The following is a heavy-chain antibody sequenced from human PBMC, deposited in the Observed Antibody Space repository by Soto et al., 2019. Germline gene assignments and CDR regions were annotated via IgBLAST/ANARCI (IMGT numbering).Heavy chain of an antibody. J-gene: IGHJ4*02. CDR2: MNANIGNT. CDR3: ARGITILGVVPG. V-gene: IGHV1-8*01. Sequence: QVQLVQSGAEVKKPGASVKVSCKASGYTFTSYDIHWVRQATGQGLEWMGWMNANIGNTSYAQKFQGRVTMTRNTSISTAYMELSSLGSKDTALYYLARGITILGVVPGWGQGTLVTVSS. CDR1: GYTFTSYD. D-gene: IGHD3-3*01.